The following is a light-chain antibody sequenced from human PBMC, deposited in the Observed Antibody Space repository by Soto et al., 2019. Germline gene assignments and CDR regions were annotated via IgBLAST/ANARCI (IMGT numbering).Light chain of an antibody. V-gene: IGKV1-39*01. CDR3: QQIHSTSSYT. CDR1: QNIRNY. CDR2: AES. Sequence: DIQMTQSPSSLSASVGDIVTITCRASQNIRNYFNWYQQRPGTTPNLLVYAESKLRGGVPSRFSGSGSGTVFTLTINSLQPEDFATYYCQQIHSTSSYTFGQGTRVDIK. J-gene: IGKJ2*01.